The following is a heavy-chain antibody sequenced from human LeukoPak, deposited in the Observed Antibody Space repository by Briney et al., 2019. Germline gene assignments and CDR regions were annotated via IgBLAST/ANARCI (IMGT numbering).Heavy chain of an antibody. CDR3: ARGVGATISYYHYYIDV. CDR1: GYTFTSYD. D-gene: IGHD1-26*01. Sequence: ASVKVSCKASGYTFTSYDINWVRQASGQGLEWMGWMNPNTGNTGYAQKFQGRVTITRNTSISTVYMELSSLRSEDTAVYYCARGVGATISYYHYYIDVWGKGTTVTVSS. CDR2: MNPNTGNT. V-gene: IGHV1-8*03. J-gene: IGHJ6*03.